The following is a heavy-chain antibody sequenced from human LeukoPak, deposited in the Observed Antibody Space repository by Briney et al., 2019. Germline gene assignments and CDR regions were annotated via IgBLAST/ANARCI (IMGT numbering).Heavy chain of an antibody. CDR2: INPNSGGT. CDR3: AREGGDGLVFDY. CDR1: GYTFTGYY. V-gene: IGHV1-2*06. D-gene: IGHD6-19*01. J-gene: IGHJ4*02. Sequence: GASVKVSCKASGYTFTGYYMHWVRQAPGQGLEWMGRINPNSGGTNYAQNFQGRVTMTRDTSISTAYMELSRLRSDDTAVYYCAREGGDGLVFDYWGQGTLVTVSS.